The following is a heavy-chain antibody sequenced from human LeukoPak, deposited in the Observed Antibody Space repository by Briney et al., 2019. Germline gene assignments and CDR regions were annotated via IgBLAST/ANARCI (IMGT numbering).Heavy chain of an antibody. J-gene: IGHJ4*02. CDR3: TRSGYYNWVY. D-gene: IGHD3-10*01. V-gene: IGHV5-51*01. CDR1: W. CDR2: IYPGDSET. Sequence: WIGWVRXMPGKGLEWMGIIYPGDSETRYSPSFQGQVTISADKSISTAYLQWSRLKASDTAMYYCTRSGYYNWVYWGQGTLVTVSS.